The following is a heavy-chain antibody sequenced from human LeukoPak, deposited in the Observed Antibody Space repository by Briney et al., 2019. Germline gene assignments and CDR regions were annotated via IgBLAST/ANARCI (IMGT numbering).Heavy chain of an antibody. CDR1: GFTFSSYW. J-gene: IGHJ4*02. V-gene: IGHV3-7*03. D-gene: IGHD6-13*01. CDR3: ARDRTIAAADY. Sequence: PGGSLRLSCAVSGFTFSSYWVSWVREPPRKGLEWVVNIKQDGREKYYVDSVKGRFTISRDNAKNSLYLQMNSLRAEDTAVDYCARDRTIAAADYWGQGTLVSVSS. CDR2: IKQDGREK.